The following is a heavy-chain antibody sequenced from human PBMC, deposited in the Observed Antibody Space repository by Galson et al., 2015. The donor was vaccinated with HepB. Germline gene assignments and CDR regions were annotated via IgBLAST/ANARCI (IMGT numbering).Heavy chain of an antibody. CDR3: ASPTSETWDLLLSD. J-gene: IGHJ4*02. CDR1: GFSVSNNY. CDR2: LSLNDNT. D-gene: IGHD1-26*01. Sequence: SLRLSCAASGFSVSNNYVNWVRQAPGKGLEWVSLLSLNDNTFCADSVKGRFTVSRDNSKNTVYLQMDRLRAEDTAVYFCASPTSETWDLLLSDWGQGTLVTVSS. V-gene: IGHV3-53*01.